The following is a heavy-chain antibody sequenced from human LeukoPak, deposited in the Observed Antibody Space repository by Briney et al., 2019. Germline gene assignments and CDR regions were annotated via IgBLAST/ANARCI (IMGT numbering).Heavy chain of an antibody. Sequence: SETLSLTCTVSGGSISNYYWSWIRQPPGKGLEWIGYIYYSGSTNYNPSLKSRVTISVDTSKNQFSLKLSSVTAADTAVYYCAIAHHDPYSSGWYDAFDIWGQGTMVTVSS. CDR2: IYYSGST. D-gene: IGHD6-19*01. CDR1: GGSISNYY. V-gene: IGHV4-59*01. J-gene: IGHJ3*02. CDR3: AIAHHDPYSSGWYDAFDI.